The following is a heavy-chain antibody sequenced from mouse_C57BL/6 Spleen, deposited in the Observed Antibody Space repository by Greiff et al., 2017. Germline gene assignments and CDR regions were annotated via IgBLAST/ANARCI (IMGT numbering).Heavy chain of an antibody. CDR3: AREGYGSSYPAWFAY. CDR1: GYSITSGYY. Sequence: EVKLMESGPGLVKPSQSLSLTCSATGYSITSGYYWNWIRQFPGNKLEWMGYISYDGSNNYNPSLKNRISITRDTSKNQFFLKLNSVTTEDTATYYCAREGYGSSYPAWFAYWGQGTLVTVSA. V-gene: IGHV3-6*01. CDR2: ISYDGSN. D-gene: IGHD1-1*01. J-gene: IGHJ3*01.